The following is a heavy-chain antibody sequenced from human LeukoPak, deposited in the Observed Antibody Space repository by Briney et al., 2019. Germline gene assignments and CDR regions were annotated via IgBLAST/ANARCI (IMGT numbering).Heavy chain of an antibody. Sequence: GGSLRLSCAASGFTVSSNYVSWVRQAPGKGLEWVSVIYSGGSTYYADSVKGRFTISRHNSKNTLYLQMNSLRAEDTAVYYCATERIAAAGTWYYYYGMDVWGQGTTVTVSS. V-gene: IGHV3-53*04. J-gene: IGHJ6*02. CDR2: IYSGGST. CDR1: GFTVSSNY. D-gene: IGHD6-13*01. CDR3: ATERIAAAGTWYYYYGMDV.